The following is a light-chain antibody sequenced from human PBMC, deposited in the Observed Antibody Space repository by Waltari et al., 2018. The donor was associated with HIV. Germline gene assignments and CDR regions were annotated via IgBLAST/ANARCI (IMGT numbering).Light chain of an antibody. V-gene: IGLV3-1*01. J-gene: IGLJ2*01. Sequence: SYELTQPPSVSVSPGQTASITCSGDKLGHKNACWYQQRPGHSPVLVIFQDRRRPSGIPERFSGSSSGKAATLTISGTQAIDEADYYCQAWDTTTAIFGGGTKLTVL. CDR3: QAWDTTTAI. CDR1: KLGHKN. CDR2: QDR.